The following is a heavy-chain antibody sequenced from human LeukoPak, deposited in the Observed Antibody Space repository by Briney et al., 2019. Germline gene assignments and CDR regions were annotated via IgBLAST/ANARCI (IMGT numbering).Heavy chain of an antibody. V-gene: IGHV3-7*03. CDR2: IKQDGGET. J-gene: IGHJ4*02. CDR3: ARVGYDYDYDY. CDR1: GFPFSSYW. D-gene: IGHD5-12*01. Sequence: GGPLRLSCAASGFPFSSYWMAWVRQAPGKGLEWVASIKQDGGETFYMDSVKGRFTISRDNAKNSLYLQMNSLRAEDTAVYYCARVGYDYDYDYWGQGTLVTVSS.